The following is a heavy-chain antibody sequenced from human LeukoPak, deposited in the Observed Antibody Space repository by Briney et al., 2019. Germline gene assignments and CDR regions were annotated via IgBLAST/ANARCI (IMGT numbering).Heavy chain of an antibody. J-gene: IGHJ4*02. CDR1: GFTLSIYA. V-gene: IGHV3-23*01. CDR3: AKAPVTSCGGAYCYPFDY. Sequence: PGGSLRLSCAASGFTLSIYAMSWVRQAPGKGLEWVSATSSSDAGTYYADSVRGRFTISRDNSKNTLYLQMNSLRAEDAAVYYCAKAPVTSCGGAYCYPFDYWGQGTLVTVSS. D-gene: IGHD2-21*01. CDR2: TSSSDAGT.